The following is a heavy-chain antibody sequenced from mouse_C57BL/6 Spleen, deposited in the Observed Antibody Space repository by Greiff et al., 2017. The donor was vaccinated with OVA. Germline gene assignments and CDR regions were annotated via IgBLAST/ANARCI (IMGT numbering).Heavy chain of an antibody. V-gene: IGHV1-18*01. J-gene: IGHJ1*03. CDR1: GYTFTDYN. CDR2: INPNNGGT. CDR3: ARGYYGSRAFDV. Sequence: VQLKESGPELVKPGASVKIPCKASGYTFTDYNMDWVKQSHGKSLEWIGDINPNNGGTIYNQKFKGKATLTVDKSSSTAYMELRSLTSEDTAVYYCARGYYGSRAFDVWGTGTTVTVSS. D-gene: IGHD1-1*01.